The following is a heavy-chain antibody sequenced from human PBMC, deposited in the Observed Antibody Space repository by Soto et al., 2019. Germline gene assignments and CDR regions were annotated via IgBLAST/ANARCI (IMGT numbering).Heavy chain of an antibody. Sequence: QVQLVESGGGVVQPGTSLRLSCAASGFTFSSYAMHWVRQAPGKGLEWVAVISYDGSNKYYADSVKGRFTISRDNSKNTLYLQMNSLIAEDTAVNYCARNYYDSSGYYYPYNWFVRWGQGTLVTVSS. J-gene: IGHJ5*02. V-gene: IGHV3-30-3*01. CDR2: ISYDGSNK. CDR3: ARNYYDSSGYYYPYNWFVR. D-gene: IGHD3-22*01. CDR1: GFTFSSYA.